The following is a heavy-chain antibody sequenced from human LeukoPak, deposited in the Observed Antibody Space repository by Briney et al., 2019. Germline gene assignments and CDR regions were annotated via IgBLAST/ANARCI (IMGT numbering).Heavy chain of an antibody. CDR3: ARVRTDWFGEIDY. D-gene: IGHD3-10*01. J-gene: IGHJ4*02. CDR1: GGSISSYY. V-gene: IGHV4-59*01. CDR2: IYYSGST. Sequence: SETLSLTCTVPGGSISSYYWSWIRQPPGKGLEWIGYIYYSGSTNYNPSLKSRVTISVDTSKNQFSLKLSSVTAADTAVYYCARVRTDWFGEIDYWGQGTLVTVSS.